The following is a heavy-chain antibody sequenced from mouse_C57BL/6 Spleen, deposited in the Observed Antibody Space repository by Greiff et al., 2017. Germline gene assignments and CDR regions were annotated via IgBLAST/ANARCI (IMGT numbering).Heavy chain of an antibody. Sequence: EVQLQQSGPELVKPGASVKISCKASGYSFTGYYMNWVKQSPEKSLEWIGEINPSTGGTTYNQKFKAKATLTVDKSSSTAYMQLKSLTSEDSAVYYCARLEFYYDYDEFAYWGQGTLVTVSA. V-gene: IGHV1-42*01. CDR2: INPSTGGT. CDR3: ARLEFYYDYDEFAY. J-gene: IGHJ3*01. CDR1: GYSFTGYY. D-gene: IGHD2-4*01.